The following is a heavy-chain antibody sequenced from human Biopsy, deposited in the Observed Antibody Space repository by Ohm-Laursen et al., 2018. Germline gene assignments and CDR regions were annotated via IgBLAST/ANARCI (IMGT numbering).Heavy chain of an antibody. CDR1: GGSISGYH. V-gene: IGHV4-59*07. D-gene: IGHD2-2*01. CDR2: ISYTGGI. Sequence: SDTLSLTCTISGGSISGYHWSWIRKSPGKGLEWLAYISYTGGIASNPSLNGRATMSLDTSKNQFSLRLIYVTAVDTAVYYCARMPHFDYWGQGILVTVSS. J-gene: IGHJ4*02. CDR3: ARMPHFDY.